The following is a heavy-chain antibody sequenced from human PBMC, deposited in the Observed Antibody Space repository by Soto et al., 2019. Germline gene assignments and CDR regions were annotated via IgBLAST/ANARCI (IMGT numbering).Heavy chain of an antibody. V-gene: IGHV3-66*01. CDR1: GFTVSSNY. Sequence: EVQLVESGGGLVQPGGSLRLSCAASGFTVSSNYMSWVRQAPGKGLEWVSDIYSGGSTYYADSVKGRFTISRDNSKNTLYLQMNSLRAEDTAVYYCARADYDFWSGYYRAFDIWGQGTMVTVSS. J-gene: IGHJ3*02. CDR3: ARADYDFWSGYYRAFDI. CDR2: IYSGGST. D-gene: IGHD3-3*01.